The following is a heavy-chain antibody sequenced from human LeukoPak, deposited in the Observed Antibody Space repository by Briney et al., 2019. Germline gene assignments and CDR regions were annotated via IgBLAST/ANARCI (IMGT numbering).Heavy chain of an antibody. V-gene: IGHV3-23*01. CDR2: ISGSGGST. CDR1: GFTFSNYA. CDR3: AKERAYGSPSDY. D-gene: IGHD1-26*01. J-gene: IGHJ4*02. Sequence: GGSLRLSCAASGFTFSNYAMGWVRQAPGKGLECVSAISGSGGSTFYADSAKGRFTISRDNSKNTLYLQMNSLRAEDTAVYYCAKERAYGSPSDYWGQGTLVTVSS.